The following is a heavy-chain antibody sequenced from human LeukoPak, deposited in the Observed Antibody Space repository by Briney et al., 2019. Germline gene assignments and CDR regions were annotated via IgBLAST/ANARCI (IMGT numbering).Heavy chain of an antibody. CDR1: GFTFSSYA. V-gene: IGHV3-23*01. J-gene: IGHJ4*02. D-gene: IGHD4-17*01. CDR3: AKAPTVTTLRFDY. Sequence: GGSLRLSCAASGFTFSSYAMSWVRPAPGKGLEWVSAISGSGGSTYYADSVKGRFTISRDNSKNTLYLQMNSLRAEGTAVYYCAKAPTVTTLRFDYWGQGTLVTVSS. CDR2: ISGSGGST.